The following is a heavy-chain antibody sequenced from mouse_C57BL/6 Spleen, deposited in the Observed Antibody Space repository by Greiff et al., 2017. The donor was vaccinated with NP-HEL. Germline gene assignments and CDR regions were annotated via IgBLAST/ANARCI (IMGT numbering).Heavy chain of an antibody. CDR2: IDPANGNT. J-gene: IGHJ1*03. CDR1: GFNIKNTY. V-gene: IGHV14-3*01. Sequence: LHVKQSVAELVRPGASVKLSCTASGFNIKNTYMHWVKQRPEQGLEWIGRIDPANGNTKYAPKFQGQATITADTSSNTAYLQLSSLTSEDTAIYYCARDYGSSSSYWYFDVWGTGTTVTVSS. D-gene: IGHD1-1*01. CDR3: ARDYGSSSSYWYFDV.